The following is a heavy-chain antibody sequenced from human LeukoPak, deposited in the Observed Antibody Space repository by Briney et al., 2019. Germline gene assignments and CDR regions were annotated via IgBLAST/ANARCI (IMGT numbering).Heavy chain of an antibody. CDR3: ARGSKVLLWFGELYYYYMDV. CDR1: GYTFTSYD. V-gene: IGHV1-8*01. Sequence: ASVKVSCKASGYTFTSYDINWVRQATGQGLEWMGWMNPNSGNTGYAQKFQGRVTMTRNTSISTAYMELSSLRSEDTAVYYCARGSKVLLWFGELYYYYMDVWGKGTTVTISS. D-gene: IGHD3-10*01. J-gene: IGHJ6*03. CDR2: MNPNSGNT.